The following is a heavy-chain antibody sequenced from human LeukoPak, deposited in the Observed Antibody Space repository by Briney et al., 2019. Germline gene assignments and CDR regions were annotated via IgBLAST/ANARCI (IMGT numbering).Heavy chain of an antibody. V-gene: IGHV4-59*01. CDR1: GGSISSYY. D-gene: IGHD3-16*02. CDR2: IHYSGST. J-gene: IGHJ4*02. CDR3: ARDRSHRFDX. Sequence: SETLSLTCTVSGGSISSYYWSWIRQPPGKGLEWIGYIHYSGSTNYNPSLKSRVTISLDTSKNQFSLKLNSVTAADTAVYYCARDRSHRFDXWGQGTLVTVSS.